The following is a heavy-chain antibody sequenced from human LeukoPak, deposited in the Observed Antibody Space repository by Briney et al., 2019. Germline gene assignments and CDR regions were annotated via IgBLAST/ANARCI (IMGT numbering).Heavy chain of an antibody. CDR2: ISSSSSYI. Sequence: PGGSLRLSCAASGFTFSSYSMNWVRQAPGKGLEWVSSISSSSSYIYYADSVKGRFTISRDNAKNSLYLQMNSLRAGDTAVYYCASYSGSYYYYWGQGTLVTVSS. D-gene: IGHD1-26*01. J-gene: IGHJ4*02. CDR3: ASYSGSYYYY. V-gene: IGHV3-21*01. CDR1: GFTFSSYS.